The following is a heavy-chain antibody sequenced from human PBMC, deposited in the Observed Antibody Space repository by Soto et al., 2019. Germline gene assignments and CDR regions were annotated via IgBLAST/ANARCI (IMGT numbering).Heavy chain of an antibody. CDR1: GFTFSAYG. J-gene: IGHJ4*02. Sequence: GSLRLSCEASGFTFSAYGMSWFRQAPGRGLEWVSYISSSGGSPISYADSVKGRFTISRDNAKNSLYLQMNSLRAEDTAVYYYAEGYRRDTDPVWGQGTQVTVSS. V-gene: IGHV3-48*01. CDR2: ISSSGGSPI. D-gene: IGHD3-16*02. CDR3: AEGYRRDTDPV.